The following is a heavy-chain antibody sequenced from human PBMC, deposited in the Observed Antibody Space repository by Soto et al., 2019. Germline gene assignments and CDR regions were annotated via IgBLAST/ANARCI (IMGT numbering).Heavy chain of an antibody. CDR1: GYTFTGYY. CDR3: ARDLGAIAAAGKTIEYYYYYGMDV. J-gene: IGHJ6*02. V-gene: IGHV1-2*04. CDR2: INPNSGGT. D-gene: IGHD6-13*01. Sequence: ASVKVSCKASGYTFTGYYMHWVRQAPGQGLEWMGWINPNSGGTNYAQKFQGWVIMTRDTSISTAYMGLSRLRSDDTAVYYCARDLGAIAAAGKTIEYYYYYGMDVWGQGTTVTAP.